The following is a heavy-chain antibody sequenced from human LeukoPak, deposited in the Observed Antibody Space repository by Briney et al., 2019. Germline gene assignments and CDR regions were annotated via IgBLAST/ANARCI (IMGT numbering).Heavy chain of an antibody. V-gene: IGHV3-30-3*01. CDR3: ARDRDSSSWYVFDY. CDR2: ISYDGSNK. J-gene: IGHJ4*02. Sequence: GRSLRLSCAASGFTFSSYAMHWVRQAPGKGLEWVAVISYDGSNKYYADSVKGRFTISRGNSKNTLYLQMNSLRAEDTAVYYCARDRDSSSWYVFDYWGQGTLVTVSS. D-gene: IGHD6-13*01. CDR1: GFTFSSYA.